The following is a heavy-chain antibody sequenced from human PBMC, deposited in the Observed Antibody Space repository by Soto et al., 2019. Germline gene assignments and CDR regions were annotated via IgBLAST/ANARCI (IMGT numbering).Heavy chain of an antibody. V-gene: IGHV1-46*03. CDR1: GYTFTSYY. Sequence: GASVKVSCKASGYTFTSYYMHWVRQAPGQGLEWMGIINPSGGGTSYAQKFQGRVTMTRDTSTSTVYMELSSLRSEDTAVYYCARDGDIVVVPAAIVLGSFFDYWGQGTLVTFSS. D-gene: IGHD2-2*01. J-gene: IGHJ4*02. CDR2: INPSGGGT. CDR3: ARDGDIVVVPAAIVLGSFFDY.